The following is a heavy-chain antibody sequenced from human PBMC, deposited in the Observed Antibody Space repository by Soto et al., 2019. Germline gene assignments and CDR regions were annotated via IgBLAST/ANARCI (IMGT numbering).Heavy chain of an antibody. CDR1: GYTFTSYG. D-gene: IGHD6-13*01. Sequence: QVQLVQSGAEVKKPGASVKVSCKASGYTFTSYGISWVRQAPGQGLEWMGWISAYNGNTNYAQKLQGRVTMTTDTSTSTAYRELRSLRSDDTAVYYCARDIEVAAAGPGFDPWGQGTLVTVSS. CDR2: ISAYNGNT. CDR3: ARDIEVAAAGPGFDP. V-gene: IGHV1-18*01. J-gene: IGHJ5*02.